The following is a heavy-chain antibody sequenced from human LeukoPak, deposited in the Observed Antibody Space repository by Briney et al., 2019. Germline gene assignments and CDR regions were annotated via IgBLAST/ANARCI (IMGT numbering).Heavy chain of an antibody. CDR1: GGTFSSYA. D-gene: IGHD2-2*01. V-gene: IGHV1-46*01. CDR2: INPSGGST. Sequence: ASVKVSCKASGGTFSSYAISWVRQAPGQGLEWMGIINPSGGSTSYAQKFQGRVTMTRDMSTSTVYMELSSLRSEDTAVYYCARVSSEYQLPDYWGQGTLVTVSS. CDR3: ARVSSEYQLPDY. J-gene: IGHJ4*02.